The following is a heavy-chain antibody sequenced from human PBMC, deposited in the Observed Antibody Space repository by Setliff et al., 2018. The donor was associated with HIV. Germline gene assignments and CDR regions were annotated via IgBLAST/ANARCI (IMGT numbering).Heavy chain of an antibody. CDR2: INPSGGST. CDR3: ARGQASNDYGVSF. V-gene: IGHV1-46*01. Sequence: ASVKVSCKASGYTFTSYYMHWVRQAPGQGLEWMGIINPSGGSTSYAQRFQGRVTMTTDTSTSTVYMELSSLRSEDTAVYYCARGQASNDYGVSFWGQGTMVTVSS. D-gene: IGHD4-17*01. CDR1: GYTFTSYY. J-gene: IGHJ3*01.